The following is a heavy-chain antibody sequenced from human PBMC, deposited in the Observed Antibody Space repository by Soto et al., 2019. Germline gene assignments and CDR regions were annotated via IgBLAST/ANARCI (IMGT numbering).Heavy chain of an antibody. V-gene: IGHV3-23*01. CDR1: GFTFSSYA. CDR3: AKSGVSGWAYYYYYYMDV. Sequence: PGGSLRLSCAASGFTFSSYAMSWVRQAPGKGLERVSAISGSGGSTYYADSVKGRFTISRDNTKNTLYLQMNSLRAEDTALYFCAKSGVSGWAYYYYYYMDVWGKGTTVTVSS. CDR2: ISGSGGST. D-gene: IGHD6-25*01. J-gene: IGHJ6*03.